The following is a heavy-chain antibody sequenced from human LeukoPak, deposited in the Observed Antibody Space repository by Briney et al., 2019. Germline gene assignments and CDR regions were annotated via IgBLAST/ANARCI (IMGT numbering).Heavy chain of an antibody. CDR2: INSDGSAT. J-gene: IGHJ4*02. V-gene: IGHV3-74*01. CDR1: GFTFSSPW. Sequence: GGSLRLSCAASGFTFSSPWMHWVRQAPGKGLVWVSRINSDGSATAYADSVKGRFTISRDNAENTLYLQMNSLRAEDTAVYYCARGAAGYHSSYFDYWGQGTLVTVSS. D-gene: IGHD3-16*02. CDR3: ARGAAGYHSSYFDY.